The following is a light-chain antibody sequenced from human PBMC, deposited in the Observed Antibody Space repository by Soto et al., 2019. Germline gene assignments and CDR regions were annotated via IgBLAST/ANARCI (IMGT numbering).Light chain of an antibody. CDR2: GAS. CDR1: QSVSSN. Sequence: EIVMTQSPATLSVSPGERATLSCRASQSVSSNLAWYQQKPGQAPRPLINGASTRATGIPARFSGSGSGTEFTLTISSLQSEDFAVYYCQQYNNWPPRWTFGQGTKVEIK. V-gene: IGKV3-15*01. CDR3: QQYNNWPPRWT. J-gene: IGKJ1*01.